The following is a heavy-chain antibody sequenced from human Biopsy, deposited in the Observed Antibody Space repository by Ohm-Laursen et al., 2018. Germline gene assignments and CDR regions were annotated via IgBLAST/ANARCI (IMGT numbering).Heavy chain of an antibody. CDR2: ISWNSDTI. Sequence: SLRLSCTASGFRFGDYAMHWVRQAPGKGLERVSGISWNSDTIDYAVSVRGRFTISRDNAKNSLYLQMSSLRAEDTAFYYCAKEGPPKDYSSSFHSWGQGTLVTVSS. CDR1: GFRFGDYA. J-gene: IGHJ4*02. V-gene: IGHV3-9*01. CDR3: AKEGPPKDYSSSFHS. D-gene: IGHD6-13*01.